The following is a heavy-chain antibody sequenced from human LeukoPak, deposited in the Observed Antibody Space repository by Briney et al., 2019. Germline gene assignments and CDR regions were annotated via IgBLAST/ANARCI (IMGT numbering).Heavy chain of an antibody. V-gene: IGHV4-39*07. CDR1: GGSISSSSYY. D-gene: IGHD5-24*01. CDR2: IYYSGST. Sequence: SETLSLTCTVSGGSISSSSYYWGWIRQPPGKGLEWIGSIYYSGSTYYNPSLKSRVTISVDTSKNQFSLKLSSVTAADTAVYYCARGRDGYNEDWFDPWGQGTLATVSS. J-gene: IGHJ5*02. CDR3: ARGRDGYNEDWFDP.